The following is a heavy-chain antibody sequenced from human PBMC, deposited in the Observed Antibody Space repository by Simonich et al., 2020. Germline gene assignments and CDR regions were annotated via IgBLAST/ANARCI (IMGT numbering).Heavy chain of an antibody. V-gene: IGHV1-2*02. J-gene: IGHJ6*03. CDR3: ARGGVQYYYYYMDV. CDR2: SNPNSGGT. Sequence: QVQLVQSGAEVKKPGASVKVSCKASGYTFTGYYMHWVLQAPGQGLEWMGWSNPNSGGTNDAQKFQGRVTMTRDTSIGTAYMELSRLRSDDTAVYYCARGGVQYYYYYMDVWGKGTTVTVSS. CDR1: GYTFTGYY. D-gene: IGHD3-3*01.